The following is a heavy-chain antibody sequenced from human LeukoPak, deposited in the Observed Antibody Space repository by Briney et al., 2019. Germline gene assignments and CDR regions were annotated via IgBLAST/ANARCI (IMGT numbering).Heavy chain of an antibody. D-gene: IGHD6-19*01. Sequence: GGSLRLSCAASGFTFSSYGMHWARQAPGKGLEWVAFIRYDGSNKYYADSVKGRFTISRDNSKNTLYLQMNSLRAEDTAVYYCAKDKYSSGWYYFDYWGQGTLVTVSS. CDR2: IRYDGSNK. V-gene: IGHV3-30*02. CDR3: AKDKYSSGWYYFDY. J-gene: IGHJ4*02. CDR1: GFTFSSYG.